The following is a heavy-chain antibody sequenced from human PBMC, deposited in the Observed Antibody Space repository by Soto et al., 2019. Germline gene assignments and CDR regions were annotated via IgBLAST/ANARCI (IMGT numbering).Heavy chain of an antibody. V-gene: IGHV4-59*08. J-gene: IGHJ5*02. CDR1: GGSISSYY. Sequence: SETLSLTCTVSGGSISSYYWSWIRQPPGKGLEWIGYSYYSGSTNYNPSLKSRVTISVDTSKNQFSLKLSSVTAADTAVYYCARHEVVPAAIGWFDPWGQGTLVTVSS. CDR2: SYYSGST. CDR3: ARHEVVPAAIGWFDP. D-gene: IGHD2-2*01.